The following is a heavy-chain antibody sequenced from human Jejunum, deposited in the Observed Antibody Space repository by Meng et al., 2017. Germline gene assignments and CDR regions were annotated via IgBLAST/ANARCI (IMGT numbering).Heavy chain of an antibody. V-gene: IGHV3-74*01. CDR3: LAYTSGWN. D-gene: IGHD6-19*01. CDR2: IKSDDGST. CDR1: GYGISRNY. J-gene: IGHJ4*02. Sequence: EVRLVGCVGGFTQAGVSLILSCAAFGYGISRNYMQWVGQAPGKGLVWVSRIKSDDGSTRYADSVRGRFTISRDNAKNTLYLQMNDLRADDTALYYCLAYTSGWNWGQGTPVTVSS.